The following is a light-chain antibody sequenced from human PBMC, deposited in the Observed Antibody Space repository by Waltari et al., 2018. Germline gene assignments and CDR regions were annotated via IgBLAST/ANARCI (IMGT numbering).Light chain of an antibody. Sequence: DIQMTQSTSSLSAFVGDRVTLPCRVEQNHDIYLNWYQQKPGKVPNLLIYSAATLQSGVPSRCSGSGSGTEYTITINDRQPEEDATVYCQQTYSTLPITFGQGTRLEIK. CDR1: QNHDIY. V-gene: IGKV1-39*01. J-gene: IGKJ5*01. CDR2: SAA. CDR3: QQTYSTLPIT.